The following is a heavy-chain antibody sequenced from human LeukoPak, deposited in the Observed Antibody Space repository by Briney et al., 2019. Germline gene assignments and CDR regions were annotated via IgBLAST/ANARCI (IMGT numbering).Heavy chain of an antibody. CDR1: GYTLTGYY. V-gene: IGHV1-2*02. D-gene: IGHD3-3*01. CDR2: INPNSGGT. Sequence: ASVKVSCKASGYTLTGYYMHWVGQAPGQGLEWMGWINPNSGGTNYAQKFQGRVTMTRDTSKNQFSLKLSSVTAADTAVYYCARGNGYYYFDYWGQGTLVTVSS. J-gene: IGHJ4*02. CDR3: ARGNGYYYFDY.